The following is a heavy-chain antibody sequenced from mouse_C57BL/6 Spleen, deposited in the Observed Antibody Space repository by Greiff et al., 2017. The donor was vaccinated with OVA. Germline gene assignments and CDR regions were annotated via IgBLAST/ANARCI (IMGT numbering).Heavy chain of an antibody. V-gene: IGHV6-3*01. J-gene: IGHJ4*01. Sequence: EVQVVESGGGLVQPGGSMKLSCVASGFTFSNYWMNWVRQSPETGLEWVAQIRLKSDNYATHYAESVNGRFTISRDDSKSSVYLQMNNLRAEDTGIYYCTTLQYSNYLFYYAMDYWGQGTSVTVSS. D-gene: IGHD2-5*01. CDR2: IRLKSDNYAT. CDR3: TTLQYSNYLFYYAMDY. CDR1: GFTFSNYW.